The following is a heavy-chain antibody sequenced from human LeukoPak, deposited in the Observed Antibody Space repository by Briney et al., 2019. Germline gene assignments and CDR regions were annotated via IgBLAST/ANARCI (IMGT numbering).Heavy chain of an antibody. J-gene: IGHJ4*02. Sequence: PGGSLRLSCAASGFTFSNAWMSWVRQAPGKGLEWVSYITLSSSTIYYADSVKGRFTISRDNAKNSVYLQMDSLRAEDTAVYYCAREPSYTSSWYTSCDYWGQGTLVTVSS. CDR1: GFTFSNAW. D-gene: IGHD6-13*01. CDR3: AREPSYTSSWYTSCDY. CDR2: ITLSSSTI. V-gene: IGHV3-48*01.